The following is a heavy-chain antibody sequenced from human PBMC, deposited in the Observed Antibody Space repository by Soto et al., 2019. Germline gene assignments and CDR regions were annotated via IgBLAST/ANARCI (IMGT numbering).Heavy chain of an antibody. D-gene: IGHD2-15*01. CDR3: ARDGPCCYGFDV. J-gene: IGHJ6*02. CDR1: GDSISNSDYY. CDR2: IDYSGST. V-gene: IGHV4-30-4*01. Sequence: PSETLSLTCTVSGDSISNSDYYWNWIRQSPGKGLEWIASIDYSGSTYYNPSLKSRVVISADTSKNLFSLRLRSVTAADTALYFCARDGPCCYGFDVWGQVTTVTVSS.